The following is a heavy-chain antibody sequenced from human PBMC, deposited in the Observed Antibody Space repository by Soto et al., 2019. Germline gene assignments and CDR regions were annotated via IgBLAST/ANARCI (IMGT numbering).Heavy chain of an antibody. CDR2: ISAYNGNT. D-gene: IGHD2-2*01. CDR1: VYTFTSNG. V-gene: IGHV1-18*01. J-gene: IGHJ6*03. CDR3: ARADGYCSSTSCYAGYYYYYMDV. Sequence: GASVTVSCKASVYTFTSNGISWVRQAPGQGLEWMGWISAYNGNTNYAQKLQGRVTMTTDTSTSTAYMELRSLRSDDTAVYYCARADGYCSSTSCYAGYYYYYMDVWGKGTTVTVSS.